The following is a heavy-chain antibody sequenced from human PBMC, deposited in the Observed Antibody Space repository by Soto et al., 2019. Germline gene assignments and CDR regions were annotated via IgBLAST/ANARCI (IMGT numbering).Heavy chain of an antibody. V-gene: IGHV3-74*01. CDR2: IDRDGSVT. D-gene: IGHD2-21*01. Sequence: GGSLRLSGEVSGLTYSTAWIHWVRQAPWKGLVWVSSIDRDGSVTNYADSVKGRFTISRDSAEKTLYLQINSLRADDTGVYYCARAHIVVGPYMSIWGQGTAFTVS. CDR1: GLTYSTAW. CDR3: ARAHIVVGPYMSI. J-gene: IGHJ6*02.